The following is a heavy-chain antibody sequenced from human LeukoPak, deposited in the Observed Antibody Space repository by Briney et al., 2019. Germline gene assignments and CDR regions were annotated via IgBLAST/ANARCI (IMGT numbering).Heavy chain of an antibody. V-gene: IGHV4-31*03. Sequence: SQTLSLTCTVSGDSISSGGYYWSWIRQHPGKSLEWIGYIYYSGSTYYNPSLKSRVTISVDTSKNQFSLKLSSVTAADTAVYYCARASYDILTGSILYYFDYWGQGTLVTVSS. D-gene: IGHD3-9*01. J-gene: IGHJ4*02. CDR3: ARASYDILTGSILYYFDY. CDR1: GDSISSGGYY. CDR2: IYYSGST.